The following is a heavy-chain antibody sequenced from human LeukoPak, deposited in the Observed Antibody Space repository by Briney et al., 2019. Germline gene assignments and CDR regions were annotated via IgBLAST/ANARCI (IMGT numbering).Heavy chain of an antibody. V-gene: IGHV1-46*01. D-gene: IGHD5-18*01. CDR1: GYTFTSYY. CDR3: ARAAGDTYGYRYYSDY. J-gene: IGHJ4*02. Sequence: ASVKVSCKASGYTFTSYYLHWVRLAPGQGLEWMGLINPNGDTNYAQKFQGRVTMTRDTSTGTVYMELSSLRSEDTAVYYCARAAGDTYGYRYYSDYWGQGTLVSVSS. CDR2: INPNGDT.